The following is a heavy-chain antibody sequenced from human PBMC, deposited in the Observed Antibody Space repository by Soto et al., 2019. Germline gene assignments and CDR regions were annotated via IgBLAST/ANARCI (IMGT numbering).Heavy chain of an antibody. CDR2: ISAYNGNT. V-gene: IGHV1-18*01. Sequence: HGQGLEWMGWISAYNGNTNYAQKLQGRVTMTTDTSTSTAYMELRSLRSDDTAVDYCGRDWNWKGFDYWGQGTLVTVSS. D-gene: IGHD1-1*01. J-gene: IGHJ4*02. CDR3: GRDWNWKGFDY.